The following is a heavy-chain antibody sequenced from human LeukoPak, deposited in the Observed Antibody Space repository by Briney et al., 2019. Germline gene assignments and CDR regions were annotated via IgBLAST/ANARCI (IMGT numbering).Heavy chain of an antibody. D-gene: IGHD1-26*01. V-gene: IGHV3-7*03. Sequence: GGSLTLSCTASGLTLSNYWMIWVRQAPGKGLQWVAKIKQDGSEKYYVDSVKGRFTISRDNAENSLYLQMNSLRVEDTAVYYCAARSSGNPYFWGQGTLVTVPS. CDR1: GLTLSNYW. CDR3: AARSSGNPYF. CDR2: IKQDGSEK. J-gene: IGHJ4*02.